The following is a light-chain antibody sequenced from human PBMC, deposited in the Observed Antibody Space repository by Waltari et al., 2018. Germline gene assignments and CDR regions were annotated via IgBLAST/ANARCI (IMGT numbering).Light chain of an antibody. V-gene: IGKV1-5*03. CDR2: KAS. J-gene: IGKJ2*01. Sequence: DIQMTQSPSTVSASVGDRVTIPCRASQTVGDWLAWYQQKPGKAPKLLIYKASTLQNGVPSRFSVSESGSEFTLTISSLQPDDVAIYYCQQYNTFSSFGQGTRLEL. CDR1: QTVGDW. CDR3: QQYNTFSS.